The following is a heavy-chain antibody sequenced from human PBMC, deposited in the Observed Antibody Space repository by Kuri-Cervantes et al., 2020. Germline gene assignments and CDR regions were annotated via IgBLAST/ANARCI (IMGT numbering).Heavy chain of an antibody. J-gene: IGHJ4*02. CDR1: GGSISRSNW. Sequence: AVSGGSISRSNWWSWVRQPPGKGLEWIGEIYHSGSTNYNPSLKSRVTISVDTSKNQFSLKLSSVTAADTAVYYCARFLIAAAGMVDYWGQGTLVTVSS. V-gene: IGHV4-4*02. D-gene: IGHD6-13*01. CDR3: ARFLIAAAGMVDY. CDR2: IYHSGST.